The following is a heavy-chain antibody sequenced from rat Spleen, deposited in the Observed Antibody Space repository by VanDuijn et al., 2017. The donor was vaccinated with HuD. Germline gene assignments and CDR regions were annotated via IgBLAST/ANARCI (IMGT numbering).Heavy chain of an antibody. CDR1: GFSLTSYH. CDR2: MWSDGDT. J-gene: IGHJ2*01. CDR3: ARDRTGPFDY. Sequence: QVQLKESGPGLVQPSQTLSLTCTVSGFSLTSYHVHWVRQPPGKGLEWMGVMWSDGDTGYTSFLKSRLSISRDTSRSQVFLKMNSLQTEDTATYFCARDRTGPFDYWGQGVKVTVSS. V-gene: IGHV2-32*01. D-gene: IGHD4-2*01.